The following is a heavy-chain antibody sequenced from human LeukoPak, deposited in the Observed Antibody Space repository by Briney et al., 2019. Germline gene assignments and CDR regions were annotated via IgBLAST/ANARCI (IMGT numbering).Heavy chain of an antibody. CDR2: IIPIFGIA. D-gene: IGHD3-10*01. J-gene: IGHJ5*02. Sequence: GASGKVSCKASGGTVSSYAISWGRRAPGQGLEWMGRIIPIFGIANYAQKFQGRVTITADKSTSTAYMELSSLRSEDTAVYYCARDGSGNWFDPWGQGTLVTVSS. CDR1: GGTVSSYA. CDR3: ARDGSGNWFDP. V-gene: IGHV1-69*04.